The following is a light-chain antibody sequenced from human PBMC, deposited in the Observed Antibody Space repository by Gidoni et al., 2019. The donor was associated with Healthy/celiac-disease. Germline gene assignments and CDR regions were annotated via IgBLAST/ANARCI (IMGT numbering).Light chain of an antibody. CDR1: NIGSKS. CDR2: DDS. CDR3: QVWDSSSDHWV. Sequence: SYVLPQPTSVSVAPGKTARITCGGNNIGSKSVHWYQQKPGQAPVLVIYDDSDRPSGIPERFSGSNSGNTATLTISRVEAGDEADYYCQVWDSSSDHWVFGGGTKLTVL. V-gene: IGLV3-21*04. J-gene: IGLJ3*02.